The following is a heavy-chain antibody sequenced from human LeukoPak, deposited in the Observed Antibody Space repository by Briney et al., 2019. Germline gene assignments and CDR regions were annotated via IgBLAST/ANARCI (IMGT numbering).Heavy chain of an antibody. CDR3: ARAYYYDSSGYYSLGY. Sequence: PSETLSLTCTVSGGSISSYYWSWIRQPPGKGLEWIGYIYYSGSTNYNPSPKSRVTISVDTSKNQFSLKLSSVTAADTAVYYCARAYYYDSSGYYSLGYWGQGTLVTVSS. CDR2: IYYSGST. D-gene: IGHD3-22*01. V-gene: IGHV4-59*01. J-gene: IGHJ4*02. CDR1: GGSISSYY.